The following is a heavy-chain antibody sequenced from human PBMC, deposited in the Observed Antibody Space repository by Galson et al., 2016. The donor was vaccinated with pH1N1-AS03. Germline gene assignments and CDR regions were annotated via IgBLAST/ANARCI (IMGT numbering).Heavy chain of an antibody. CDR3: ARVRVVVVPAALGGSDYFDS. CDR2: IYSGGIT. Sequence: SLRLSCAASGFTVSSNYMSWVRQAPGKGLEWVSVIYSGGITYYADSVKRRFTIDRDSSKNTLYLQINSLRAEDTAVYYCARVRVVVVPAALGGSDYFDSWGQGTLVTVSS. V-gene: IGHV3-53*01. D-gene: IGHD2-2*01. CDR1: GFTVSSNY. J-gene: IGHJ4*02.